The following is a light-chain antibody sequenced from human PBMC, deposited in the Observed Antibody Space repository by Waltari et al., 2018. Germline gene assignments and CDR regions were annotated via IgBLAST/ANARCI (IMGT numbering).Light chain of an antibody. J-gene: IGLJ2*01. CDR3: ATWDDSLNIL. Sequence: VLTQPPSASGTPAQRATIARSGRLSNIGNNFVTWYHQHPGTTPKLLIYPDNQRPSGVLARFSGSNSGTSASLVISGLRSEDEAVYYCATWDDSLNILFGGGTNLTVL. CDR1: LSNIGNNF. V-gene: IGLV1-47*01. CDR2: PDN.